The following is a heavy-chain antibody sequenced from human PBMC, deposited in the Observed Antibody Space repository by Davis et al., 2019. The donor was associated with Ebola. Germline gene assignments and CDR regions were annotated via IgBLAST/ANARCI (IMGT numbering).Heavy chain of an antibody. Sequence: GESLKTSCKGSGYSFTSYWISWVRQMPGKGLEWVGRIDPSDSYTNYSPSFQGHVTISADKSISTAYLQWSSLKASDTAMYYCARHPGSTWGGVNWFDPWGQGTLVTVSS. CDR3: ARHPGSTWGGVNWFDP. D-gene: IGHD2-2*01. CDR1: GYSFTSYW. J-gene: IGHJ5*02. V-gene: IGHV5-10-1*01. CDR2: IDPSDSYT.